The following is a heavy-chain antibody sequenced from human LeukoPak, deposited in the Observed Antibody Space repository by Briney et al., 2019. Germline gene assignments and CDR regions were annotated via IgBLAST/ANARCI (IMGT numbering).Heavy chain of an antibody. CDR2: IYYSGST. CDR1: GGSISSSSYY. Sequence: SETLSLTCTVSGGSISSSSYYRGWIRQPPGKGLEWIGSIYYSGSTYYNPSLKSRVTISVDTSKNQFSLKLSSVTAADTAVYYCARMYPSQRSLGEYYYYYYYMDVWGKGTTVTIS. CDR3: ARMYPSQRSLGEYYYYYYYMDV. V-gene: IGHV4-39*07. J-gene: IGHJ6*03. D-gene: IGHD3-10*01.